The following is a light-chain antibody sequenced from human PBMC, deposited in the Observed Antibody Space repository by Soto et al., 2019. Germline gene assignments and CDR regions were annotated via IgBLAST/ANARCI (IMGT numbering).Light chain of an antibody. CDR1: QSVSSNY. V-gene: IGKV3-20*01. Sequence: ELVLTQSPGTLSLSPGERATLSCRASQSVSSNYLAWYQRKRGQAPRLLIYGASSKATGIPDRFSGSRSGTAFTLTISRLEPEDFAVYYCQQYGSSPKTFGPGTKVEIK. CDR2: GAS. CDR3: QQYGSSPKT. J-gene: IGKJ1*01.